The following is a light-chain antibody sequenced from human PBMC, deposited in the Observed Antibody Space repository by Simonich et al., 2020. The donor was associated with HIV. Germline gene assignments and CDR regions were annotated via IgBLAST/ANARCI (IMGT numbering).Light chain of an antibody. CDR3: QQYYTTPQT. CDR1: QSVLSSSNNKNY. V-gene: IGKV4-1*01. CDR2: WAS. Sequence: DIVMTQFPDSLAVSLGERATINCKSSQSVLSSSNNKNYLAWYQQKPGQPPKLLIYWASARESGVPDRFSGSGSGTDFTLTISSLQAEDVAVYYCQQYYTTPQTFGQGTNLESK. J-gene: IGKJ2*01.